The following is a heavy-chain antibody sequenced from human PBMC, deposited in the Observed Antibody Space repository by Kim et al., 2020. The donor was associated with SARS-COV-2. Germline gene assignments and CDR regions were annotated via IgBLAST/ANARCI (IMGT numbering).Heavy chain of an antibody. Sequence: GGSLRLSCAASGFIFNNYWMHWVRQAPGRGQWVADIKQDGSQKFYGDSLRGRCTISRDNAKNSLYLEMNSLKVEDTAVYYCARALFHTPGGDYWGQGTLVTVSS. V-gene: IGHV3-7*01. CDR2: IKQDGSQK. CDR3: ARALFHTPGGDY. D-gene: IGHD2-15*01. J-gene: IGHJ4*02. CDR1: GFIFNNYW.